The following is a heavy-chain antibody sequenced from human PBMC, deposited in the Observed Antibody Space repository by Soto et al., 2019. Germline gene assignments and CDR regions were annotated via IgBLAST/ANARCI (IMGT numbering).Heavy chain of an antibody. J-gene: IGHJ6*02. V-gene: IGHV1-2*04. CDR3: ARDLNYYGSGSYYEGNYYYYGMDV. Sequence: GASVKVSCKASGYTFTGYYMHWVRPAPGQGLEWMGWINPNSGGTNYAQKFQGWVTMTRDTSISTAYMELSRLRSDDTAVYYCARDLNYYGSGSYYEGNYYYYGMDVWGQGTTVTVSS. D-gene: IGHD3-10*01. CDR2: INPNSGGT. CDR1: GYTFTGYY.